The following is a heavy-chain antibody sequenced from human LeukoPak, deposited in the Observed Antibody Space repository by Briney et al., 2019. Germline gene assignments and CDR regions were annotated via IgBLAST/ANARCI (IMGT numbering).Heavy chain of an antibody. CDR2: INHSGST. CDR3: ARDYGDYVPYAFDI. V-gene: IGHV4-34*01. Sequence: PSETLSLTCAVYGGSFSGYYWSWIRQPPGNGLEWIGEINHSGSTNYNPSLKSRVTISVDTSKTQFSLKLSSVTAADTAVYYCARDYGDYVPYAFDIWGQGTMVTVSS. D-gene: IGHD4-17*01. CDR1: GGSFSGYY. J-gene: IGHJ3*02.